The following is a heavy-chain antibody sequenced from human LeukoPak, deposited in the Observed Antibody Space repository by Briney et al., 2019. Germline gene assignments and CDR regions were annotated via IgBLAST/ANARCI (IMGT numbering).Heavy chain of an antibody. CDR1: GGSFSGYY. Sequence: PSETLSLTCAVFGGSFSGYYWSWVRQPPGKGLEWIGEINHPGSTNFNPSLKSRVTISVDTSKNQFSLKLRSVTAADTAVYYCARYSGSYPHDAFEIWGQGTMVTVSS. CDR3: ARYSGSYPHDAFEI. D-gene: IGHD1-26*01. J-gene: IGHJ3*02. V-gene: IGHV4-34*01. CDR2: INHPGST.